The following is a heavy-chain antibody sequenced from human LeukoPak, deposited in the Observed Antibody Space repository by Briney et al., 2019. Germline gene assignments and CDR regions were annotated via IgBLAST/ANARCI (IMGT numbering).Heavy chain of an antibody. D-gene: IGHD6-13*01. J-gene: IGHJ4*02. CDR1: GFTVSSNY. Sequence: PGGSLRLSCAASGFTVSSNYMGWVRQAPGKGLEWVSVIYSGGSTYYPDSVKGRFTISRDNSKNTLSLQMNSLRAEDTAVYYCARAGAAAAPYYFDYWGQGTLVTVSS. V-gene: IGHV3-66*01. CDR3: ARAGAAAAPYYFDY. CDR2: IYSGGST.